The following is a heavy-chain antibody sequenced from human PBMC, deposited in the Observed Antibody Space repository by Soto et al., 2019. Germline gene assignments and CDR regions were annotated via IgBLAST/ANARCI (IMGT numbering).Heavy chain of an antibody. Sequence: GGSLRLSCAASGFTFSSYAMSWVRQAPGKGLEWVSAISGSGGSTYYADSVKGRFTISRDNPKNTLYLQMNSLRAEDTAVYYCANAQGDYEAVYYYYMDVWGKGTTVTVSS. J-gene: IGHJ6*03. CDR1: GFTFSSYA. CDR2: ISGSGGST. CDR3: ANAQGDYEAVYYYYMDV. D-gene: IGHD4-17*01. V-gene: IGHV3-23*01.